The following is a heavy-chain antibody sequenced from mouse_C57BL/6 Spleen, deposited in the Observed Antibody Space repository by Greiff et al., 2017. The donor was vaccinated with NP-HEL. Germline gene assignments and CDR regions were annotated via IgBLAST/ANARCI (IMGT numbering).Heavy chain of an antibody. CDR2: ISYDGSN. CDR1: GYSITSGYY. J-gene: IGHJ4*01. D-gene: IGHD1-1*01. CDR3: ARDDYYGRSH. V-gene: IGHV3-6*01. Sequence: VQLQQSGPGLVKPSQSLSLTCSVTGYSITSGYYWNWIRQFPGNKLEWMGYISYDGSNNYNPSLKNRISITRDTSKNQFFLKLNSVTTEDTATYYCARDDYYGRSHWGQGTSVTVSS.